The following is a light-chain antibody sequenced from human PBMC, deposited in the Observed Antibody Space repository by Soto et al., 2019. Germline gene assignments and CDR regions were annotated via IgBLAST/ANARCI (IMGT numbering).Light chain of an antibody. Sequence: EIVLTQSPGTLSLSPGERATLSCSASQSVSSSSYLAWYQQKPGQAPRLLIYGASSRATGIPDRFSGSGSATDFTLTISRLEPEDFAVYYCRQYGSSPSYTFGQGTKLEI. V-gene: IGKV3-20*01. CDR1: QSVSSSSY. J-gene: IGKJ2*01. CDR2: GAS. CDR3: RQYGSSPSYT.